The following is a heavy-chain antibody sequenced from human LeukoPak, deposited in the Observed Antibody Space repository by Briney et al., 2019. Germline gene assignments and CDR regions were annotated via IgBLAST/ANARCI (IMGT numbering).Heavy chain of an antibody. V-gene: IGHV1-18*01. Sequence: ASVKVSCKASGYTFTSYGISWVRQAPGRGLEWMGWISAYNGNTNYAQKLQGRVTMTTDTSTSTAYMELRSLRSDDTAVYYCARVRGGKRYCSGGSCYLNWFDPWGQGTLVTVSS. CDR2: ISAYNGNT. CDR3: ARVRGGKRYCSGGSCYLNWFDP. J-gene: IGHJ5*02. D-gene: IGHD2-15*01. CDR1: GYTFTSYG.